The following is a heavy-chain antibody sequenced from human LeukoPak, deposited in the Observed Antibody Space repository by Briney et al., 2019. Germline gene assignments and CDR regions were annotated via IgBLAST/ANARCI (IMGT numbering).Heavy chain of an antibody. Sequence: PSQTLSLTCTVSGGSISSGGYCWSWIRQHPGKGLEWIGYIYYSGSTYYNPSLKSRVTISVDTSKNQFSLKLSSVTAADTAVYYCARGYCSSTSCYYSWFDPWGQGTLVTVSS. D-gene: IGHD2-2*01. V-gene: IGHV4-31*03. CDR1: GGSISSGGYC. CDR3: ARGYCSSTSCYYSWFDP. J-gene: IGHJ5*02. CDR2: IYYSGST.